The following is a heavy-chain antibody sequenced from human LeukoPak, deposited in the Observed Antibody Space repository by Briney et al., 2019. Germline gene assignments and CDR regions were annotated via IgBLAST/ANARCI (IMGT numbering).Heavy chain of an antibody. CDR2: ISTDRGST. D-gene: IGHD3-3*01. Sequence: GGSLRLSCAASGFIFSSYAMHWVRQAPGKGLEYVSGISTDRGSTFYAESVQGRFTISRDNSKNTVYLQLGSLRADDMAVYYCARDSGSGYRQFDCWGQGTLVTVSS. J-gene: IGHJ4*02. CDR1: GFIFSSYA. V-gene: IGHV3-64*02. CDR3: ARDSGSGYRQFDC.